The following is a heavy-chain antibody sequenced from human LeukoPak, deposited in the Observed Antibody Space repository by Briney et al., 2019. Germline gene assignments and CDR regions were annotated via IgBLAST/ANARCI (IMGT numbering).Heavy chain of an antibody. CDR3: APKVVGSTPFDY. D-gene: IGHD2-15*01. V-gene: IGHV3-23*01. J-gene: IGHJ4*02. CDR1: GCTFSSYA. CDR2: ISGSGGST. Sequence: GGSLRLSCAASGCTFSSYAMSWVRQAPGKGLEWVSAISGSGGSTYYADSVKGRFTISRDNSKNTLYLQMNSLRAEDTAVYYCAPKVVGSTPFDYWGQGTLVTVSS.